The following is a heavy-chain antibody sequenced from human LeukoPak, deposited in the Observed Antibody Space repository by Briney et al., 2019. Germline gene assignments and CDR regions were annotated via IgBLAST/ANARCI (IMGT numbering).Heavy chain of an antibody. J-gene: IGHJ2*01. D-gene: IGHD6-19*01. CDR3: ARTHIAVALNWYFDL. Sequence: GASVNVSCKASGGTFSSYAISWVRQAPGQGLEWMGGIIPIFGTANYAQKFQGRVTITADESTSTAYMELSSLRSEDTAVYYCARTHIAVALNWYFDLWGRGTLVTVSS. V-gene: IGHV1-69*13. CDR1: GGTFSSYA. CDR2: IIPIFGTA.